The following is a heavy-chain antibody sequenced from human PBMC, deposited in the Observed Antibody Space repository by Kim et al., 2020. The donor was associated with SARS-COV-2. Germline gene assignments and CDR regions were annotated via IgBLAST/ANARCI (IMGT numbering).Heavy chain of an antibody. CDR2: ISGSGGST. CDR1: GFTFSSYA. J-gene: IGHJ6*02. V-gene: IGHV3-23*01. D-gene: IGHD3-16*02. CDR3: AKWSNEYDYVWGSYRDYYYYGMDV. Sequence: GGSLRLSCAASGFTFSSYAMSWVRQAPGKGLEWVSAISGSGGSTYYADSVKGRFTISRDNSKNTLYLLMNSLRAEDTAVYYCAKWSNEYDYVWGSYRDYYYYGMDVWGQGTTVTVSS.